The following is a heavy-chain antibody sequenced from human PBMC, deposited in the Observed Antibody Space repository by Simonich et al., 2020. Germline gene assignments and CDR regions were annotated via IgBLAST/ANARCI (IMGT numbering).Heavy chain of an antibody. CDR3: ARHAGFAFDI. D-gene: IGHD6-13*01. V-gene: IGHV4-39*01. J-gene: IGHJ3*02. CDR1: GGSISSSSYY. Sequence: QLQLQESGPGLVKPSETLSLTCTVSGGSISSSSYYWGWIRQPPGKGLGGIGSINYSGSTYYNPSLKSRVTISVDTSKNQFSLKLSSVTAADTAVYYCARHAGFAFDIWGQGTMVTVSS. CDR2: INYSGST.